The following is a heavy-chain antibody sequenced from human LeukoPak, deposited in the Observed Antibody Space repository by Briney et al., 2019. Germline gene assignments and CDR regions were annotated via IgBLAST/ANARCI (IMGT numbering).Heavy chain of an antibody. CDR1: GFTFRSHA. CDR3: AQGLTTVISPFDY. D-gene: IGHD4-11*01. CDR2: ISDSGGNT. J-gene: IGHJ4*02. V-gene: IGHV3-23*01. Sequence: GGSLRLSCAVSGFTFRSHAMSWVRQAPGKGLGWVSSISDSGGNTYCADSVKGRFTISRDNSKDTLYLQMSSLRAEDTAVYYCAQGLTTVISPFDYWGQGTLVTVSS.